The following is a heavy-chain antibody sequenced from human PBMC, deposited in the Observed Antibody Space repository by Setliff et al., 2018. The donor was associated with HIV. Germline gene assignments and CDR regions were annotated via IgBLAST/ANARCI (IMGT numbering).Heavy chain of an antibody. Sequence: SVKVSCKASGGPFTSAFNWVRQVPGQGLEWMGGIIPIFGTANYAQNFGGRVTITADQSTTTSYLQLNSLRFEDTAIYYCASDSPAARFEELEDHYYYFRDVWGKGTTVTVSS. CDR2: IIPIFGTA. J-gene: IGHJ6*03. D-gene: IGHD3-10*01. CDR3: ASDSPAARFEELEDHYYYFRDV. V-gene: IGHV1-69*13. CDR1: GGPFTSA.